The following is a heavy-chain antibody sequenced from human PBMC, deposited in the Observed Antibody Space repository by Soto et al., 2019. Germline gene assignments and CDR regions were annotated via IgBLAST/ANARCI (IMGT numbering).Heavy chain of an antibody. CDR2: IYYSGST. D-gene: IGHD4-17*01. Sequence: PSETLSLTCTVSGGSISSSSYYWGWIRQPPGKGLEWSGSIYYSGSTYYNPSLKSRVTISVDTSKNQFSLKLSSVTAADTAVYYCARHVTTSLWWFDPWGQGTLVTVSS. CDR1: GGSISSSSYY. V-gene: IGHV4-39*01. CDR3: ARHVTTSLWWFDP. J-gene: IGHJ5*02.